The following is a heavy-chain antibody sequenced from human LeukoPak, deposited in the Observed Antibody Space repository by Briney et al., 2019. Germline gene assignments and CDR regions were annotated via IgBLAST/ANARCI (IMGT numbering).Heavy chain of an antibody. CDR3: AREMDKYYFDY. D-gene: IGHD2-2*03. V-gene: IGHV4-59*01. CDR2: ILDSGST. Sequence: PSETLSLTCTVSGDSIRDYYRSWIRQPPGKRLEWIGYILDSGSTNYNPSLKSRVIISADTSKNQFSLRLNYVTAADTAMYYCAREMDKYYFDYWGQGTLVTVSS. J-gene: IGHJ4*02. CDR1: GDSIRDYY.